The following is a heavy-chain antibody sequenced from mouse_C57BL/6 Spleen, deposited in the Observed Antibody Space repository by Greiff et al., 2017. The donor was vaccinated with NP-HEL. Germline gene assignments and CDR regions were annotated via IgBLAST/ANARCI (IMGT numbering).Heavy chain of an antibody. Sequence: EVKLMESGGGLVQPGGSLKLSCAASGFTFSDYYMYWVRQTPEKRLEWVAYISNGGGSTYYPDTVKGRFTISRDNAKNTLYLQMSRLKSEDTAMYYCACSWDGYWYFDVWGTGTTVTVSS. CDR3: ACSWDGYWYFDV. D-gene: IGHD4-1*01. CDR2: ISNGGGST. V-gene: IGHV5-12*01. J-gene: IGHJ1*03. CDR1: GFTFSDYY.